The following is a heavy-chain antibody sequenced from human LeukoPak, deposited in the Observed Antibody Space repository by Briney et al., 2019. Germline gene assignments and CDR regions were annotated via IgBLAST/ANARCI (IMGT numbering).Heavy chain of an antibody. Sequence: TGGSLRLSCVASGFTFRSYGLHWVRQAPGKGLEWVALTSSDGTNIYYGESVKGRFTLSRDNSKNTLYLQMSSLRPEDTAVYYCARDAVDSDLYHGTYYYSYMDVWGKGTTVTVSS. CDR1: GFTFRSYG. D-gene: IGHD5-18*01. V-gene: IGHV3-30*03. CDR3: ARDAVDSDLYHGTYYYSYMDV. J-gene: IGHJ6*03. CDR2: TSSDGTNI.